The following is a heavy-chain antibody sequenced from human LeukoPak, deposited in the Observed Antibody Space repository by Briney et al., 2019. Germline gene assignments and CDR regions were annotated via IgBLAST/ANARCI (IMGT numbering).Heavy chain of an antibody. J-gene: IGHJ6*03. CDR3: ASYTAGSKYYYYYYMDV. V-gene: IGHV3-7*01. CDR1: GFTFSSYA. D-gene: IGHD3-10*01. Sequence: GGSLRLSCAASGFTFSSYAMSWVRQAPGKGLEWVANIKQDGSEKYYVDSVKGRFTISRDNAKNSLYLQMNSLRAEDTAVYYCASYTAGSKYYYYYYMDVWGKGTTVTVSS. CDR2: IKQDGSEK.